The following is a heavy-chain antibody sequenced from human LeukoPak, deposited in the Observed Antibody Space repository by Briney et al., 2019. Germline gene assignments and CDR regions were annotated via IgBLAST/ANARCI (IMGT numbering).Heavy chain of an antibody. V-gene: IGHV4-59*08. D-gene: IGHD5-24*01. J-gene: IGHJ4*02. CDR3: ARRAYNYVSFDY. CDR2: IYYSGSGST. Sequence: SETLSLTCTISGGSISSYYWNWIQQPPGKGLEWIGYIYYSGSGSTNYNPSLKSRVTISVDTSRNQFSLKLSSLTAADTAVYYCARRAYNYVSFDYWGQGTLVTVSS. CDR1: GGSISSYY.